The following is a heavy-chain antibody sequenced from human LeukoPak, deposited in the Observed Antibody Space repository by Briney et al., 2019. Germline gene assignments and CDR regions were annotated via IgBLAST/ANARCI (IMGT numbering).Heavy chain of an antibody. CDR3: ARDNGLDY. V-gene: IGHV4-39*07. J-gene: IGHJ4*02. Sequence: SETLSLTCTVSGGSISTSSYYWGWIRQPPGKGLECIGNIYYSGSTYYNPSLKSRVTISVDTSKNQFSLKLSSVTAADTAVYYCARDNGLDYWGQGTLVTVSS. CDR2: IYYSGST. CDR1: GGSISTSSYY.